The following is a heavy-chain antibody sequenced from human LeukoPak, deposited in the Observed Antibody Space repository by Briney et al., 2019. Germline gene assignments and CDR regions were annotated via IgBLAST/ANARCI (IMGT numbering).Heavy chain of an antibody. V-gene: IGHV3-23*01. CDR1: GFSISNFA. D-gene: IGHD3-10*01. J-gene: IGHJ4*02. CDR3: AKDRPRGSDY. Sequence: PGGSLRLSCAASGFSISNFAMSWVRQAPGKGLQWVSAISGSGGDTYYADSVKGRFTMSRDNSKITLYLQMNSLRAEDTAVYYCAKDRPRGSDYWGQGTLVTVSS. CDR2: ISGSGGDT.